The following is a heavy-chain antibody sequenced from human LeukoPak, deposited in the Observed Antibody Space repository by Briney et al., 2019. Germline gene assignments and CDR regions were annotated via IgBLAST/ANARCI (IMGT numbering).Heavy chain of an antibody. CDR1: GYSISSGYY. CDR3: ARDAPSYGYWTSVAFEY. CDR2: IYHSGGT. J-gene: IGHJ4*02. V-gene: IGHV4-38-2*02. Sequence: KPSETLSLTCTVSGYSISSGYYWGWIRQPPGKGLEWIGSIYHSGGTYYNPSLKSRVTISVDTSNHHFSLQLSAVPAADTAVYHCARDAPSYGYWTSVAFEYWGQGTLVTVSS. D-gene: IGHD5-18*01.